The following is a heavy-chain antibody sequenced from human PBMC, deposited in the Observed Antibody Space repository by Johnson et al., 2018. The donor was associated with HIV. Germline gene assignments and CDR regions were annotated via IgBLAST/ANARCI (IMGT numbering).Heavy chain of an antibody. CDR1: GFTFTTYD. CDR3: AKGIGHSYRGTHDAFDV. CDR2: IRSNGRDQ. V-gene: IGHV3-30*02. D-gene: IGHD3/OR15-3a*01. J-gene: IGHJ3*01. Sequence: QVQLVESGGGVVRPGGSLRLSCVASGFTFTTYDFHWVRQAPGKGLEWVAFIRSNGRDQYYGDSVKGRFTISRDDSKNTVDLQMNTLTPDDTAVYYCAKGIGHSYRGTHDAFDVWGQGTMVTVSA.